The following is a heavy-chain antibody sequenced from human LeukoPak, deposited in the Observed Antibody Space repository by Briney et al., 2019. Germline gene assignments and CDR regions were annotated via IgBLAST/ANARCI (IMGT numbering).Heavy chain of an antibody. J-gene: IGHJ4*02. D-gene: IGHD6-19*01. Sequence: GGSLRLSCAASGFTFSSYGMHWVRQSPGKWLEWVAFIRYDGSNKYYADSVKGRFTISRDNSKNTLYLQMNSLRAEDTAVYYCAKADSSGWLTTLDYWGQGTLVTVSS. V-gene: IGHV3-30*02. CDR3: AKADSSGWLTTLDY. CDR1: GFTFSSYG. CDR2: IRYDGSNK.